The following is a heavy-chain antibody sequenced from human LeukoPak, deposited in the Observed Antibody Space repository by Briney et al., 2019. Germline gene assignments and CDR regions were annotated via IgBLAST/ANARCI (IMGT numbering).Heavy chain of an antibody. Sequence: GGSLRLSCAASGFTFSSSVMKWGRPAPGKGLEWVSYILNSGTTTYYADSVKGRFTISRDNAKNSLYLQMNSLRAEDTGVYYCARDPPDYWGQGILVTVSS. CDR3: ARDPPDY. CDR2: ILNSGTTT. V-gene: IGHV3-48*03. J-gene: IGHJ4*02. CDR1: GFTFSSSV.